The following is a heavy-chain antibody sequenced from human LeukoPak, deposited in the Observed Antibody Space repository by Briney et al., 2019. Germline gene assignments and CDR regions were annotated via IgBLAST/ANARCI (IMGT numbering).Heavy chain of an antibody. CDR1: GYTFTSYD. CDR3: ARLSSGYYPVDY. CDR2: MNPNSGNT. V-gene: IGHV1-8*01. J-gene: IGHJ4*02. Sequence: ASVKVSCKASGYTFTSYDINWVRQATGQGLEWMGWMNPNSGNTGYAQKLQGRVTMTTDTSTSTAYMELRSLRSDDTAVYYCARLSSGYYPVDYWGQGTLVTVSS. D-gene: IGHD3-22*01.